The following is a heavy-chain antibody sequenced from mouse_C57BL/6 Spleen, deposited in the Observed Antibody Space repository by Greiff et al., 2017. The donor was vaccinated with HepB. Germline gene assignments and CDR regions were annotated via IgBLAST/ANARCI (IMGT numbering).Heavy chain of an antibody. Sequence: QVQLKESGPGLVAPSQSLSITCTVSGFSLTSYAISWVRQPPGKGLEWIGVIWTGGGTNYNTALKSRLSISKDNSKSQVFLNMNSLPTDDTARYYCARKRDGSLHCDVWGTGTTVTVSS. CDR1: GFSLTSYA. CDR2: IWTGGGT. CDR3: ARKRDGSLHCDV. J-gene: IGHJ1*03. D-gene: IGHD1-1*02. V-gene: IGHV2-9-1*01.